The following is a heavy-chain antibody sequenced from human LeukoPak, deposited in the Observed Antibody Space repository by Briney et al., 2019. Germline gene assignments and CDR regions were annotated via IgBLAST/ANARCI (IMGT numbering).Heavy chain of an antibody. CDR2: INTVKDGI. J-gene: IGHJ4*02. V-gene: IGHV1-3*04. CDR1: GYSPTNFP. Sequence: GASVNVSCKASGYSPTNFPLHWVRRAPGQSLEWMGWINTVKDGIKYSQKFQDRVTITTDTSANTAYVELNSLTSEDTAMYYCARGRGSNSLDYWGQGTLVTVSS. D-gene: IGHD1-26*01. CDR3: ARGRGSNSLDY.